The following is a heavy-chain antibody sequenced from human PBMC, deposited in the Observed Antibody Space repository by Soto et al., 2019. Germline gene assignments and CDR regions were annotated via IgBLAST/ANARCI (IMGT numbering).Heavy chain of an antibody. CDR2: ITSTGSYI. CDR1: GFTFSDYS. V-gene: IGHV3-21*01. J-gene: IGHJ4*02. CDR3: ARDPPYSSSWSYFDY. D-gene: IGHD6-13*01. Sequence: EVQLVESGGGLVKPGGSLRVSCAASGFTFSDYSMNWVRQAPGKGLEWLSSITSTGSYIYYADSVKGRFTISRDNAGSSLFLQMNSLRAEDTAMYYCARDPPYSSSWSYFDYWAREPWSPSPQ.